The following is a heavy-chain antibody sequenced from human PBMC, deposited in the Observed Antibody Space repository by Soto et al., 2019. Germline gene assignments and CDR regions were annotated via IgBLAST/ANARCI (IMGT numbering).Heavy chain of an antibody. CDR2: INPSGGDT. J-gene: IGHJ4*02. CDR3: ACVLVEIAGVSGRPSGVGYGKDY. Sequence: GASVKVSCKASGYSLTSYYVHWVRQAPGQGLEWMGMINPSGGDTFYAQKFQGRVAMTRDTSTSTVYMELSSLRSEDTAMFFCACVLVEIAGVSGRPSGVGYGKDYWGQGTLVTVS. D-gene: IGHD5-18*01. V-gene: IGHV1-46*01. CDR1: GYSLTSYY.